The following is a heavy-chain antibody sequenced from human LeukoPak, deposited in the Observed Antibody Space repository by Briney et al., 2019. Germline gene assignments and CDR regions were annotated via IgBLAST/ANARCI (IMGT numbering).Heavy chain of an antibody. J-gene: IGHJ4*02. CDR3: ASSFTQTGYMEFDY. D-gene: IGHD3-9*01. V-gene: IGHV4-61*01. CDR1: GASVSSGKTY. Sequence: NPSETLSLTCSVSGASVSSGKTYWSWIRQTPGKGLEWIGYIYSGGSTYYNPSLKSRVTISLDTSKNQFSLQLRSVIAADTALYYCASSFTQTGYMEFDYWGQGALVTVSS. CDR2: IYSGGST.